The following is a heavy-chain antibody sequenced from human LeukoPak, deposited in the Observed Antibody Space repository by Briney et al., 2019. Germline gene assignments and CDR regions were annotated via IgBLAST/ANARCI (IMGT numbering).Heavy chain of an antibody. CDR2: ISWDSGNI. Sequence: GGSLRLSCAASGFTFDDYAMHWVRQAPGKGLEWVLAISWDSGNIGYADSVKGRFTVSRDNAKNSLYLEMNSLSSEDTALYYCVKPYYYDSSGQWAFDYWGQGALVTVSS. CDR3: VKPYYYDSSGQWAFDY. V-gene: IGHV3-9*01. CDR1: GFTFDDYA. J-gene: IGHJ4*02. D-gene: IGHD3-22*01.